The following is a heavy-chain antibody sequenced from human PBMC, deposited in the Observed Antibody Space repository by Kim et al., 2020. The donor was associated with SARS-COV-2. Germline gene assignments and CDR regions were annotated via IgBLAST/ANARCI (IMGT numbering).Heavy chain of an antibody. D-gene: IGHD2-15*01. CDR2: ISSSSSYI. J-gene: IGHJ6*02. CDR1: GFTFSSYS. V-gene: IGHV3-21*01. CDR3: ANDSVVVVATTRYYYYGMDV. Sequence: GGSLRLSCAASGFTFSSYSMNWVRQAPGKGLEWVSSISSSSSYIYYADSVKGRFTISRDNAKNSLYLQMNSLRAEDTAVYYCANDSVVVVATTRYYYYGMDVWGQGTTVTVSS.